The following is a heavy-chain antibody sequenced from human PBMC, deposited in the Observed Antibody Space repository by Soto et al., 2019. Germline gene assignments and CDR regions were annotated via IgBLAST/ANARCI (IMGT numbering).Heavy chain of an antibody. CDR2: ISITGKTT. J-gene: IGHJ4*02. Sequence: EVQLVASGGGLVQPGGSLRLSCAASGFSFSSYEMNWVRQAPGKGLEWVSYISITGKTTYYADSVKGRFTISRDNTWNSLSLQMNSLRPGDTAFYYCARVSLQGDFLDFWGQGSLVTVSS. V-gene: IGHV3-48*03. CDR3: ARVSLQGDFLDF. D-gene: IGHD3-16*01. CDR1: GFSFSSYE.